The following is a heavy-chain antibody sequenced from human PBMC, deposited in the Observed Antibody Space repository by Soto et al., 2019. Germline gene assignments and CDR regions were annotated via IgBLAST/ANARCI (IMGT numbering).Heavy chain of an antibody. D-gene: IGHD2-15*01. CDR2: INHSGST. Sequence: QVQLQQWGAGLLKPSETLSLTCAVYGGSFSGYYWSWIRQPPGKGLEWIGEINHSGSTNYNPSLTSRVTISVDTSKNQFSLKLSSVTAADTAVYYCARTPSYCSGGSCYLRLFDYWGQGTLVTVSS. V-gene: IGHV4-34*01. CDR3: ARTPSYCSGGSCYLRLFDY. CDR1: GGSFSGYY. J-gene: IGHJ4*02.